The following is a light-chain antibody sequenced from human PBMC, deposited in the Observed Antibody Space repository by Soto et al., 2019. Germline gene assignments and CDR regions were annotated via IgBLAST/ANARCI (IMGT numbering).Light chain of an antibody. CDR2: TNN. J-gene: IGLJ1*01. V-gene: IGLV1-44*01. CDR1: SPNIGSNT. CDR3: AAWEDSLNGFV. Sequence: QPVLTQPPSASGATGLKVTIFCSGSSPNIGSNTVNWYQQLPGTAPKLLIYTNNQRPSGVRDRFSGSRSGTSASLAISGLQSEDEADYYCAAWEDSLNGFVFGTGTKVTVL.